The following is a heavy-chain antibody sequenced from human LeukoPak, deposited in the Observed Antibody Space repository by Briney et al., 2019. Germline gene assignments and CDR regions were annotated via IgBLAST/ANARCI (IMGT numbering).Heavy chain of an antibody. CDR2: ISNDGINI. Sequence: GGSLRLSCAASGFTFSSSAMHWVRQAPGKGLEWVALISNDGININYAGSVKGRFTISRDNSKNTLYLQMNSLRPEGTAVYYCARDLDRSYFDYWGQGTLVTVSS. J-gene: IGHJ4*02. D-gene: IGHD3-22*01. CDR3: ARDLDRSYFDY. V-gene: IGHV3-30-3*01. CDR1: GFTFSSSA.